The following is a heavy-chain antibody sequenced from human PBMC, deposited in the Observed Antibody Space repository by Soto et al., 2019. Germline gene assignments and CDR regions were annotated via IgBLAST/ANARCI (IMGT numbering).Heavy chain of an antibody. Sequence: GSLRLSCAASGFTFSSYAMSWVRQAPGKGLEWVSAISGSGGSTYYADSVKGRFTISRDNSKNTLYLQMNSLRAEDTAVYYCAKGGDLDYYYGMEVWDQGTTVTVPS. CDR3: AKGGDLDYYYGMEV. CDR2: ISGSGGST. V-gene: IGHV3-23*01. CDR1: GFTFSSYA. J-gene: IGHJ6*02. D-gene: IGHD3-16*01.